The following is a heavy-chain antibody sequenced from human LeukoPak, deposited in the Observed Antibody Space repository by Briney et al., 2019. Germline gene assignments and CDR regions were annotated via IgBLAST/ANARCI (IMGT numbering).Heavy chain of an antibody. CDR1: GYTFTGHY. V-gene: IGHV1-2*02. Sequence: ASVKVSCKASGYTFTGHYMHWVRQAPGQGLEWMGWINPNSGGTNYARKFQGRVTMTRDTSISTAYMELSRLRSDDTAVYYCARGAPRYCSGGSCYSYFDYWGQGTLVTVSS. J-gene: IGHJ4*02. D-gene: IGHD2-15*01. CDR3: ARGAPRYCSGGSCYSYFDY. CDR2: INPNSGGT.